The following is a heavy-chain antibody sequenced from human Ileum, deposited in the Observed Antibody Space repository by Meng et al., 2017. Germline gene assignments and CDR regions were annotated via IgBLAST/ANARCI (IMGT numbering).Heavy chain of an antibody. D-gene: IGHD3-22*01. CDR3: ARGSKYSSGYDYLDS. CDR2: IYYSGST. J-gene: IGHJ4*02. V-gene: IGHV4-31*01. CDR1: GGSISSGGYY. Sequence: QVQLQESGPGLVTLSLTLSLTCTVSGGSISSGGYYWSWIRQHPGKGLEWIGYIYYSGSTYYTPSLKSLVTISVDTSKNQFSLKLSSVTAADTAVYYCARGSKYSSGYDYLDSWGQGTLVTVSS.